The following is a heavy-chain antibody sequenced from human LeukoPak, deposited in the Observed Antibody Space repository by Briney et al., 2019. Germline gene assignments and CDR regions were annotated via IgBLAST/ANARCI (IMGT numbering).Heavy chain of an antibody. Sequence: GGSLRLSCAASGFTFSSYSMTWVRQAPGKGPEWVSYISSSSSTIYYADSVKGRFTISRDNAKNSLYLQMNSLRDEDTAVYYCASNYGGNSEGFDYWGQGTLVTVSS. V-gene: IGHV3-48*02. CDR2: ISSSSSTI. D-gene: IGHD4-23*01. CDR3: ASNYGGNSEGFDY. CDR1: GFTFSSYS. J-gene: IGHJ4*02.